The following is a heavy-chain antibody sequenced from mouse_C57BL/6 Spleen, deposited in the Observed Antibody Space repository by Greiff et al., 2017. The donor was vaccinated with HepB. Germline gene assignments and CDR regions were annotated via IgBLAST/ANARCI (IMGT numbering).Heavy chain of an antibody. Sequence: VQLQQSGAELVRPGTSVKVSCKASGYAFTNYLIEWVKQRPGQGLEWIGVINPGSGGTNYNEKFKGKATLTADKSSSTAYMQLSSLTSEDSAVHFCARYGANWDDGDYWGQGTSVTVSS. CDR3: ARYGANWDDGDY. J-gene: IGHJ4*01. CDR1: GYAFTNYL. D-gene: IGHD4-1*02. V-gene: IGHV1-54*01. CDR2: INPGSGGT.